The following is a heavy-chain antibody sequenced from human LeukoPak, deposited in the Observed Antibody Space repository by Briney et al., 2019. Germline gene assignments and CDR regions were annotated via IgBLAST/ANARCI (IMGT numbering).Heavy chain of an antibody. CDR2: MNPNSGNT. CDR3: ARGPLLWFGELLLSYWYFDL. D-gene: IGHD3-10*01. CDR1: GYTFTSYD. Sequence: ASVKVSCKASGYTFTSYDINWVRQATGQGREWMGWMNPNSGNTGYAQKFQGRVTMTRNTSISTAYMELSSLRSEDTAVYYCARGPLLWFGELLLSYWYFDLWGRGTLVTVSS. V-gene: IGHV1-8*01. J-gene: IGHJ2*01.